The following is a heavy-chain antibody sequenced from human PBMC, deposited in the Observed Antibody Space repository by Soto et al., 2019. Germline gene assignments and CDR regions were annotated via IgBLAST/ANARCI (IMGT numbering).Heavy chain of an antibody. D-gene: IGHD3-3*01. CDR2: ISSSGTTM. Sequence: QVQLVESGGGLVKTGGSRRLSCAASGFTFSDYYMSWIRQAPGKGLEWLAFISSSGTTMEYADSVKGRFIXPRDNANXXXXXXXXXXXAXDTAVYFCARGNWYFDLWGRGTLVTVSS. CDR1: GFTFSDYY. J-gene: IGHJ2*01. V-gene: IGHV3-11*01. CDR3: ARGNWYFDL.